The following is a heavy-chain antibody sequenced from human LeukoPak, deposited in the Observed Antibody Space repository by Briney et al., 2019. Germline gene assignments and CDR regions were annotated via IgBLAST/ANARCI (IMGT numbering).Heavy chain of an antibody. J-gene: IGHJ6*03. CDR1: GGSISSSSYY. CDR3: ARSLVTYYDFWSGYYKDYYYYYYMDV. V-gene: IGHV4-39*07. CDR2: IYYSGST. D-gene: IGHD3-3*01. Sequence: SETLSLTCAVSGGSISSSSYYWGWIRQPPGKGLEWIGSIYYSGSTYYNPSLKSRVTISVDTSKNQFSLKLSSVTAADTAVYYCARSLVTYYDFWSGYYKDYYYYYYMDVWGKGTTVTVSS.